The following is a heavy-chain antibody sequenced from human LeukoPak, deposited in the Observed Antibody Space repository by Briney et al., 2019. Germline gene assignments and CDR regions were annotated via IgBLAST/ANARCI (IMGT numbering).Heavy chain of an antibody. CDR1: GFTFSFYS. J-gene: IGHJ6*03. Sequence: GGSLRLSCAASGFTFSFYSMNWVRQAPGKGLEWVSYISTGGSTVYYADSVKGRFTISRDDATNSLYVRMNGLRVEDTAVYYCARTYYYGSGIPKPYYMDVWGKGTTVTVSS. V-gene: IGHV3-48*01. D-gene: IGHD3-10*01. CDR2: ISTGGSTV. CDR3: ARTYYYGSGIPKPYYMDV.